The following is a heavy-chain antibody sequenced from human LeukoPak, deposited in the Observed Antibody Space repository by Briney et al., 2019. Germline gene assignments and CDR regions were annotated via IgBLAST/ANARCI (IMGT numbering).Heavy chain of an antibody. CDR1: GYTFSSYW. V-gene: IGHV1-18*04. J-gene: IGHJ2*01. CDR2: ISAYNGNT. D-gene: IGHD2-8*02. Sequence: GGSLRLSCKGSGYTFSSYWISWVRQAPGQGLEWMGWISAYNGNTNYAQKLQGRVTMTTDTSTSTACMELRSLRSDDTAVYYCARGNGFTECWYFDLWGRGTLVTVSS. CDR3: ARGNGFTECWYFDL.